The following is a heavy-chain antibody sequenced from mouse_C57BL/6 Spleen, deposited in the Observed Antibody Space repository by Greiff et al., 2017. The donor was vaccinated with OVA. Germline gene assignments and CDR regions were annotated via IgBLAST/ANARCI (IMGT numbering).Heavy chain of an antibody. Sequence: QVQLQQSGPELVKPGASVKISCKASGYAFSSSWMNWVKQRPGKGLEWIGRIYPGDGATNYNGKFKGKATLTADQSSSTAYMPLSSLTSENSAVYFCARGGYGLRAWFAYWGQGTLVTVSA. CDR1: GYAFSSSW. CDR3: ARGGYGLRAWFAY. J-gene: IGHJ3*01. D-gene: IGHD1-1*02. V-gene: IGHV1-82*01. CDR2: IYPGDGAT.